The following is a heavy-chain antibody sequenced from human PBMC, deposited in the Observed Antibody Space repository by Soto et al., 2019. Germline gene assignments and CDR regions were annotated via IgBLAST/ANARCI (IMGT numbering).Heavy chain of an antibody. D-gene: IGHD5-12*01. V-gene: IGHV4-31*03. CDR2: IYYSGST. CDR1: GGSISSVCSY. J-gene: IGHJ6*02. CDR3: AASCVACGGFNYYGMDV. Sequence: QVQLQESGPGLVKPSQTLSLTCTVSGGSISSVCSYWIWIRQHPGKGRDGIGYIYYSGSTYYNPSLKNRVTISVDMSKNPFSLKLSSVTAADTAVYYCAASCVACGGFNYYGMDVWGQGTTVTVSS.